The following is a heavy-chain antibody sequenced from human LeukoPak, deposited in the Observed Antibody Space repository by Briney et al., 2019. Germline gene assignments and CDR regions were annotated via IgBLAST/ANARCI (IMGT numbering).Heavy chain of an antibody. Sequence: SETLSLTCAVYGGSFSGYYWSWIRQPPGKGLEWIGEINHSGSTNYSPSPKSRVTISVDTPKNQFSLKLSSVTAADTAVYYCARGGPIVVVPAAIRGYYYYYGMGVWGQGTTVTVSS. CDR3: ARGGPIVVVPAAIRGYYYYYGMGV. D-gene: IGHD2-2*02. V-gene: IGHV4-34*01. CDR2: INHSGST. CDR1: GGSFSGYY. J-gene: IGHJ6*02.